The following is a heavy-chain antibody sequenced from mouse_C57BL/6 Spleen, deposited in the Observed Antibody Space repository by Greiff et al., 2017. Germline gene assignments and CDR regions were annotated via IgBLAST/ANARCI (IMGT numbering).Heavy chain of an antibody. CDR2: IYPGDGDT. CDR3: ARSGYYGSSDWYFDV. Sequence: QVQLKQSGAELVKPGASVKISCKASGYAFSSYWMNWVKQRPGKGLEWIGQIYPGDGDTNYNGKFKGKATLTADKSSSTAYMQLSSLTSEDSAVYFCARSGYYGSSDWYFDVWGTGTTVTVSS. J-gene: IGHJ1*03. CDR1: GYAFSSYW. V-gene: IGHV1-80*01. D-gene: IGHD1-1*01.